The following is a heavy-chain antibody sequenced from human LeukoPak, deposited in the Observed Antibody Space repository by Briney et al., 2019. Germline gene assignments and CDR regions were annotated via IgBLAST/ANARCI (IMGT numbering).Heavy chain of an antibody. D-gene: IGHD1-26*01. CDR1: GFTFSTYA. CDR2: ISSSGSGI. CDR3: AKKGLVGTTDLRAFDY. Sequence: GGSLRLSCTPSGFTFSTYAMSWVRQAPGKGLEWVSGISSSGSGIFYTDSVKGRFTISRDNSKNMLYLQMNSLRAEDTAVYFCAKKGLVGTTDLRAFDYWGQGTLVTVSA. J-gene: IGHJ4*02. V-gene: IGHV3-23*01.